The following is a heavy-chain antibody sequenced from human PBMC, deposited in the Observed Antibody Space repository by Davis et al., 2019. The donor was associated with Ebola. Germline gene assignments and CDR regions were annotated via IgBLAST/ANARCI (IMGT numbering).Heavy chain of an antibody. Sequence: ASVKVSCKASGYTFKNSAISWVRQAPGQGLEWMGRINPNSGGTNYAQKFQGRVTMTRDTSISTAYMELSRLRSDDTAVYYCARGEDCTSASCSTYWGQGTLVTVSS. CDR1: GYTFKNSA. D-gene: IGHD2-2*01. CDR2: INPNSGGT. J-gene: IGHJ4*02. V-gene: IGHV1-2*06. CDR3: ARGEDCTSASCSTY.